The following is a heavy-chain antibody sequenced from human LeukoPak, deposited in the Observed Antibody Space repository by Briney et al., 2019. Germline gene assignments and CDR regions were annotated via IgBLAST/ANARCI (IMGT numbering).Heavy chain of an antibody. Sequence: GGSLRLSRAASGFTFSSYAMSWVRQAPGKGLEWVSDISGSGGSTYYADSVKGRFTISRDNSKNTLYLQMNSLRAEDTAVYYCAKAPLFIAAPGWFDPWGQGTLVTVSS. CDR3: AKAPLFIAAPGWFDP. J-gene: IGHJ5*02. CDR2: ISGSGGST. CDR1: GFTFSSYA. D-gene: IGHD6-13*01. V-gene: IGHV3-23*01.